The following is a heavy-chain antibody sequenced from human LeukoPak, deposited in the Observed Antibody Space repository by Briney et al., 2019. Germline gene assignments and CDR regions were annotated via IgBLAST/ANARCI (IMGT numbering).Heavy chain of an antibody. Sequence: LETLSLTCTVSGGSISSYYWSWIRQPPGKGLEWIGYIYYSGSTNYNPSLKSRVTISVDTSKNQFSLKLSSVTAADTAVYHCARHVTQRDWFDPWGQGALVTVSS. CDR2: IYYSGST. CDR3: ARHVTQRDWFDP. CDR1: GGSISSYY. D-gene: IGHD4-23*01. V-gene: IGHV4-59*08. J-gene: IGHJ5*02.